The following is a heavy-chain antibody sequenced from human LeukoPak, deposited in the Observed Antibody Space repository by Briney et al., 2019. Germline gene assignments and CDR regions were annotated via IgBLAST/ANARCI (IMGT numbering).Heavy chain of an antibody. D-gene: IGHD3-22*01. V-gene: IGHV4-30-4*01. CDR1: GGSISSGDYY. Sequence: PSQTLSLTCTVSGGSISSGDYYWGWIRQPPGKGLEWIGYIYYSGSTYYNPSLKSRVTISVDTSKNQFSLKLSSVTAADTAVYYCARDRYYYDSSGYYHRVGYFDYWGQGTLVTVSS. CDR2: IYYSGST. J-gene: IGHJ4*02. CDR3: ARDRYYYDSSGYYHRVGYFDY.